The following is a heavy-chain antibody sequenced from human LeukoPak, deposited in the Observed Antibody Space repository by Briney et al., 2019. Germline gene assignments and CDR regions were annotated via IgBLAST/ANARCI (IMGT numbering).Heavy chain of an antibody. CDR2: IWYDGSNK. D-gene: IGHD3-10*01. Sequence: GGSLRLSCAASGFTFSSYGMHWVRQAPGKGLEWVAVIWYDGSNKYYADSVKGRFTISRDNSKNTLYLQVNSLRAEDTAVYYCARDLYAYQGPYYGSGNYFDYWGQGTLVTVSS. CDR3: ARDLYAYQGPYYGSGNYFDY. CDR1: GFTFSSYG. V-gene: IGHV3-33*01. J-gene: IGHJ4*02.